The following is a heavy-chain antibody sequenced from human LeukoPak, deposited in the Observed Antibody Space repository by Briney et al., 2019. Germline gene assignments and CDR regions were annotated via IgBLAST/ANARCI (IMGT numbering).Heavy chain of an antibody. D-gene: IGHD2-2*01. CDR1: GFTFSSYA. Sequence: GGSLRLSCAASGFTFSSYAMSWVRQAPGKGLEWVSAISGSGGSTYYADSVKGRFTISRDNSKNTLYLQMTSLRAADTAVYYCAKRMGNCSSTSCRPNWFAPWGQGTLVTVSS. CDR3: AKRMGNCSSTSCRPNWFAP. V-gene: IGHV3-23*01. CDR2: ISGSGGST. J-gene: IGHJ5*02.